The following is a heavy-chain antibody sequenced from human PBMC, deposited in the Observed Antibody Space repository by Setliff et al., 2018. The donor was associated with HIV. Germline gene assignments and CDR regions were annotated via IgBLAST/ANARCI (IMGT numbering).Heavy chain of an antibody. CDR1: GESFSGYY. D-gene: IGHD2-8*01. J-gene: IGHJ4*01. CDR3: ARGAPYCNHGICHLFDY. Sequence: KPSETLSLTCADYGESFSGYYWSWIRQPAGKGLEWLGEINHSGRAKYNPSLKSRASISADTSKNQFSLRLTSVTAADTAVYYCARGAPYCNHGICHLFDYWGHGNLVTVSS. CDR2: INHSGRA. V-gene: IGHV4-34*01.